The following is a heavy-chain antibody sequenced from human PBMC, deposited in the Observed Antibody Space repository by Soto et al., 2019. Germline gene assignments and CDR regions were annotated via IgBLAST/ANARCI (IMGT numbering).Heavy chain of an antibody. J-gene: IGHJ6*02. D-gene: IGHD1-26*01. Sequence: PSETLSLTCTVSGGSVTNSSYYWGWIRQSPGKGLEWIGSVYYRGRSYSKSSVKSRVTISVDTSKNQFSLKLSSVTAADTAVYYCARHRGGSYYGSRVNYGMDVWGQGTTVTVSS. CDR1: GGSVTNSSYY. CDR2: VYYRGRS. CDR3: ARHRGGSYYGSRVNYGMDV. V-gene: IGHV4-39*01.